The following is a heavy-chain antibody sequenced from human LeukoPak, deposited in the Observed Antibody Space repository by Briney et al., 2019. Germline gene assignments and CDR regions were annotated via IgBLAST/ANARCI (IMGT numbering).Heavy chain of an antibody. J-gene: IGHJ4*02. CDR3: ARGSRRAYSSSWYYY. CDR2: IYYSGST. CDR1: GGTISSYY. D-gene: IGHD6-13*01. Sequence: SETLSLTCTVSGGTISSYYWSWIRQPPGKGLEWIGYIYYSGSTNYNPSLESRVTISVDTSKNQFSLKLSSVTAADTAVYYCARGSRRAYSSSWYYYWGQGTLVTVSS. V-gene: IGHV4-59*12.